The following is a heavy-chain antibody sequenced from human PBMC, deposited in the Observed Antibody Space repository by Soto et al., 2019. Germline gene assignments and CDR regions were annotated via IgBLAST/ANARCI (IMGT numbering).Heavy chain of an antibody. CDR1: GGSISRGGFY. J-gene: IGHJ4*02. CDR2: IYYSGST. V-gene: IGHV4-31*03. CDR3: AREAVATTSRAYYFDY. Sequence: QVQLQESGPGLVKPSQTLSLTCTVSGGSISRGGFYWSWIRQQPGKGLEWMGYIYYSGSTYHNPSLKRRVTISVDTSKNQFSLKLSSVTAADTAVYYCAREAVATTSRAYYFDYWGQGTLVTVSS. D-gene: IGHD5-12*01.